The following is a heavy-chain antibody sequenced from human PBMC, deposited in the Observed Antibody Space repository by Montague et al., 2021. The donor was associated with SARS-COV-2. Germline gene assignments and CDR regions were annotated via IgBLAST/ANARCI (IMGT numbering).Heavy chain of an antibody. CDR2: INHSGST. J-gene: IGHJ6*02. CDR3: ARIVRVHYYYYYGMDV. D-gene: IGHD2-8*02. V-gene: IGHV4-34*01. Sequence: SETLSLTCAVYGGSFSGYYWSWIRQPPGKGLEWIGEINHSGSTNYNPSLKSRVTISVDTSKNQFSLKLSSVTAADTAVDYCARIVRVHYYYYYGMDVWGQGTTVTVSS. CDR1: GGSFSGYY.